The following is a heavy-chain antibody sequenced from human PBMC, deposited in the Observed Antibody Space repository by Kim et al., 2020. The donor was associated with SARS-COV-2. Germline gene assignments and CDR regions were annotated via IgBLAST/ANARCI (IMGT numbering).Heavy chain of an antibody. D-gene: IGHD3-10*01. J-gene: IGHJ6*02. Sequence: YADSVKGRFTISRDNAKNSLYLQMNSLRAEDTAVYYCARDPGYYYYGMDVWGQGTTVTVSS. V-gene: IGHV3-48*03. CDR3: ARDPGYYYYGMDV.